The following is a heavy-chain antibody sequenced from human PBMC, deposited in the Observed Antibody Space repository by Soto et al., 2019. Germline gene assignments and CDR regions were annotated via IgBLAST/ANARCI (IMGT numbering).Heavy chain of an antibody. CDR3: AKTFRNYDFWSGSFDY. J-gene: IGHJ4*02. CDR2: ISSSSSTI. D-gene: IGHD3-3*01. CDR1: GFTFSSYS. V-gene: IGHV3-48*01. Sequence: EVQLVESGGGLVQPGGSLRLSCAASGFTFSSYSMNWVRQAPGKGLEWVSYISSSSSTIYYADSVKGRFTISRDNAKNSLYLQMNSLRAEDTAVYYCAKTFRNYDFWSGSFDYWGQGTLVTVSS.